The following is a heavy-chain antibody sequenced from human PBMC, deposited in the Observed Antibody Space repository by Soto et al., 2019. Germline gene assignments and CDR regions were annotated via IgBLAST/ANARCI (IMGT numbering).Heavy chain of an antibody. CDR3: AKGKGWLVQRYGMDV. CDR1: GFTFSSYA. V-gene: IGHV3-23*01. CDR2: ISGSGGST. D-gene: IGHD6-19*01. J-gene: IGHJ6*02. Sequence: GGSLRLTCAASGFTFSSYAMSWFRQAPGKGLEWVSAISGSGGSTYYADSVKGRFTISRDNSKNTLYLQMNSLRAEDTAVYYCAKGKGWLVQRYGMDVWGRGTTVTVSS.